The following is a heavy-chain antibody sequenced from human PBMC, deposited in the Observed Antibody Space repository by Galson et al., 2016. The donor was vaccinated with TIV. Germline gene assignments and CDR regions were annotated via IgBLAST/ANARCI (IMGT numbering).Heavy chain of an antibody. J-gene: IGHJ6*02. Sequence: SVKVSCKASGGSFSSHVFSWVRQAPGQGLEWMGGIIPLFSTANYAQKFQGRVTITADESTSTAYMELTSLRYDDTAIYYCAKDRNTAMDTYYWYSGMDVWGQGTTVTVSS. V-gene: IGHV1-69*13. CDR1: GGSFSSHV. CDR2: IIPLFSTA. CDR3: AKDRNTAMDTYYWYSGMDV. D-gene: IGHD5-18*01.